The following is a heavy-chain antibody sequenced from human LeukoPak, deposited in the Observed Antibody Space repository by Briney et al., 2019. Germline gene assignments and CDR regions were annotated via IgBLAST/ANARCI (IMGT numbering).Heavy chain of an antibody. J-gene: IGHJ4*02. D-gene: IGHD3-22*01. V-gene: IGHV4-59*01. CDR1: GTSISSYY. CDR2: IFHSGST. Sequence: LETLCLTCTVSGTSISSYYWSWIRQPPGKGLEWIGYIFHSGSTNHNPSLKSRVTISQDTSKNQFSLKLSSVTAADTAVYYCASSYDSGGYSYYFDYWGKGTMVTVSS. CDR3: ASSYDSGGYSYYFDY.